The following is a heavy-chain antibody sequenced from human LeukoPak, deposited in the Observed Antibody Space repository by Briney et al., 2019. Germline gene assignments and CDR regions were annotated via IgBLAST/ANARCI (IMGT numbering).Heavy chain of an antibody. J-gene: IGHJ6*02. CDR1: GGSFSSGSYY. CDR3: AREVGIHGMDV. D-gene: IGHD1-26*01. V-gene: IGHV4-61*01. CDR2: IYYSGST. Sequence: SETLSLTCTVSGGSFSSGSYYWSWIRQPPGKGLEWIGYIYYSGSTYYNPSLKSRVTISVDTSKNQFSLKLSSVTAADTAVYYCAREVGIHGMDVWGQGTTVTVSS.